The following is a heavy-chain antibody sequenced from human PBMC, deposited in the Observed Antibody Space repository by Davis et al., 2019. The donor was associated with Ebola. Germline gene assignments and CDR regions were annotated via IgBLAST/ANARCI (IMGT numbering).Heavy chain of an antibody. CDR2: IGTAGDT. CDR1: GFTFSSYD. V-gene: IGHV3-13*01. J-gene: IGHJ6*02. CDR3: AREEKAPAIQLWTVDYYYGMDV. Sequence: GESLKISCAASGFTFSSYDMHWVRQATGKGLEWVSAIGTAGDTYYPGSVKGRFTISRDNSKNTLYLQMNSLRAEDTAVYYCAREEKAPAIQLWTVDYYYGMDVWGQGTTVTVSS. D-gene: IGHD5-18*01.